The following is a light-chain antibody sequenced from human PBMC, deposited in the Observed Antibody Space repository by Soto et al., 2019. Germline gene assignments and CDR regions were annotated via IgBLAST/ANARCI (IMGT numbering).Light chain of an antibody. V-gene: IGKV3-15*01. CDR2: GAS. CDR3: QQYNDWPPLT. CDR1: HNVNSN. J-gene: IGKJ4*01. Sequence: EVVMTQSPVTLSVSPGERATLSCRASHNVNSNLAWYRQKPGQAPRLLIYGASTRATGFPARFSGSGSGTEFTLTISSLQSEDFAVYYCQQYNDWPPLTFGGGTKVEI.